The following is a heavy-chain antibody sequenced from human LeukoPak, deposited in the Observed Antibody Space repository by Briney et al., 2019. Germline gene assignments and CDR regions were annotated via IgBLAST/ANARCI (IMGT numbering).Heavy chain of an antibody. CDR3: ALLAVASDFDY. V-gene: IGHV3-48*03. CDR2: IASSGTTI. Sequence: GGSLRLSCAVPGFPFSVYEMNWVRQAPGKGLEWVSNIASSGTTIYYADSVKGRFSISRDNAMSSLYLQMNSLRVEDTAVYYCALLAVASDFDYWGQGALVTVSS. CDR1: GFPFSVYE. J-gene: IGHJ4*02. D-gene: IGHD6-19*01.